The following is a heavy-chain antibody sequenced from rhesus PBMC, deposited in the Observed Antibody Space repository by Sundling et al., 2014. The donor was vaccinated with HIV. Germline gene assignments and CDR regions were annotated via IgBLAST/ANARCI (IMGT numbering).Heavy chain of an antibody. D-gene: IGHD5-12*01. CDR1: GFTFNSYG. CDR2: INSRGSST. CDR3: AKAEVQLQFPYFDY. J-gene: IGHJ4*01. V-gene: IGHV3-103*01. Sequence: EVQLVESGGGLAKPGGSLKVSCAASGFTFNSYGMSWVRQAPGRGLEWVSAINSRGSSTYYADSVKGRFTISRDNSKNTLSLQMNSLRAEDTAVYYCAKAEVQLQFPYFDYWGQGVLVTVSS.